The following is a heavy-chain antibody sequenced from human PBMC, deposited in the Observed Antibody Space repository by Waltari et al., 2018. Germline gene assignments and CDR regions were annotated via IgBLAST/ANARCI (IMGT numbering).Heavy chain of an antibody. CDR1: GFTFSSYG. Sequence: QVQLAESGGGVVQPGRSLRLSCAASGFTFSSYGMHWVRQAPGKGLEWVAVIWYDGSNKYYADSVKGRFTISRDNSKNTLYLQMNSLRAEDTAMYYCAKDSSMVAYFDYWGQGTLVTVSS. CDR3: AKDSSMVAYFDY. CDR2: IWYDGSNK. J-gene: IGHJ4*02. V-gene: IGHV3-30*18. D-gene: IGHD3-10*01.